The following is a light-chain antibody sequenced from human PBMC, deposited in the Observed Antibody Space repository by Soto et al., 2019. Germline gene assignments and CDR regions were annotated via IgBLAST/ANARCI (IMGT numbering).Light chain of an antibody. CDR2: WAS. CDR1: QSVFFSSNSKSY. J-gene: IGKJ3*01. V-gene: IGKV4-1*01. Sequence: DIVMTQSPDSLAVSLGERATINCKSSQSVFFSSNSKSYLAWYQQKPGQPPKLLIYWASTRESGVPDRFSGSGSGTDFTLTISSLQAEDVAVYYCQQYSSPPFTFGPGTKVDI. CDR3: QQYSSPPFT.